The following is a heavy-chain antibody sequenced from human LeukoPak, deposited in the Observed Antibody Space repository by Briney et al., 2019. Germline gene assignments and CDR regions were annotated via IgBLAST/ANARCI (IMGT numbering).Heavy chain of an antibody. Sequence: GESLKISCKGSGYNFTSYWIGWVRQMPGKGLEWMGIIYPGDSDTRYSPSFQGQVTISADKSISTAYLQWSSLKASDTAMYYCARRDSSGWYDGAFDIWGQGTMVTVSS. V-gene: IGHV5-51*01. J-gene: IGHJ3*02. CDR1: GYNFTSYW. CDR3: ARRDSSGWYDGAFDI. CDR2: IYPGDSDT. D-gene: IGHD6-19*01.